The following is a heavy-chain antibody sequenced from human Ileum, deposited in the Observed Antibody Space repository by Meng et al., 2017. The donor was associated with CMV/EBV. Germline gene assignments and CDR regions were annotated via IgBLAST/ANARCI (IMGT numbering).Heavy chain of an antibody. CDR2: ISAYNGKT. V-gene: IGHV1-18*01. D-gene: IGHD1-1*01. CDR1: GFTFTNYG. CDR3: ARDHMNWSDGYYSYGMDV. J-gene: IGHJ6*02. Sequence: SVTVSFKSSGFTFTNYGFNWVRQAPGQGLEWMGWISAYNGKTNYAQRLQGRVTMTTDTSTSTAYMELRSLRSDDTAVYYCARDHMNWSDGYYSYGMDVWSQGTTVTVSS.